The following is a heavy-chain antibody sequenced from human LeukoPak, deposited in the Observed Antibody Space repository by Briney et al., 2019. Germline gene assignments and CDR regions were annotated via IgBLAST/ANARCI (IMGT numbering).Heavy chain of an antibody. Sequence: GGSLRLSCAASGFTVSSNYMSWVRQAPRKGLEWVSSIISSSSYIYYADSVKGRFTISRDNAKNSLYLQMNSLRAEDTAVYYCARDLDAFDIWGQGTMVTVSS. V-gene: IGHV3-21*01. J-gene: IGHJ3*02. CDR2: IISSSSYI. CDR3: ARDLDAFDI. CDR1: GFTVSSNY.